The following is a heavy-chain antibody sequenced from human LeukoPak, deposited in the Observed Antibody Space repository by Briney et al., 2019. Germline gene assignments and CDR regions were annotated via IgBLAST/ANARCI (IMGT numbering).Heavy chain of an antibody. J-gene: IGHJ5*02. CDR3: ARQSSNGATIINWFDP. CDR1: GYSISSGYY. D-gene: IGHD5-24*01. CDR2: IYNSGST. V-gene: IGHV4-38-2*02. Sequence: SETLSLTCTVSGYSISSGYYWGWIRQAPGKGLEWIGSIYNSGSTYYNPSLKSRVTISVDMSKNQFSLKMSSVTAADTAVYYCARQSSNGATIINWFDPWGQGTLVTVSS.